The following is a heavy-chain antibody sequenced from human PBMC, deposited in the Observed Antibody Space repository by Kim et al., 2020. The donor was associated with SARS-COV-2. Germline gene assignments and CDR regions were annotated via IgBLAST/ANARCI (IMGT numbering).Heavy chain of an antibody. CDR3: ARPLNSYGSGRGGVDP. CDR2: INPSGGST. Sequence: ASVKVSCKASGYTFTSYYMHWVRQAPGQGLEWMGIINPSGGSTSYAQKFQGRVTMTRDTSTSTVYMELSSLRSEATAVYYCARPLNSYGSGRGGVDPWGQGARVTASS. J-gene: IGHJ5*02. CDR1: GYTFTSYY. V-gene: IGHV1-46*01. D-gene: IGHD3-10*01.